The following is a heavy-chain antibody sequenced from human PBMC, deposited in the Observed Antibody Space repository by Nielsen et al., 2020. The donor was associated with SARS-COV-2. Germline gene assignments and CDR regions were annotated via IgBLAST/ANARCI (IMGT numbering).Heavy chain of an antibody. D-gene: IGHD1-1*01. V-gene: IGHV3-13*04. CDR3: VREIREVEFTSHYYYGLDV. CDR1: GFTFGTYD. Sequence: GGSLRLSCSASGFTFGTYDMHWVRQTPGDGLQWVSAIGTVADTYYADSVKGRFTISRDDAKSTLYLQMNNVRAGDTAVYYCVREIREVEFTSHYYYGLDVWGQGTTVTVSS. J-gene: IGHJ6*02. CDR2: IGTVADT.